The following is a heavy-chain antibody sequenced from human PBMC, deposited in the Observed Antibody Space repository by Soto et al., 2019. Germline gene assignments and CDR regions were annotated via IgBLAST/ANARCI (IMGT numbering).Heavy chain of an antibody. J-gene: IGHJ5*01. D-gene: IGHD6-19*01. V-gene: IGHV1-18*01. Sequence: ASVKVSCKTSGYIFSSYGISWVRQAPGQGLEWMGWISAYIGDTKYAQTLQGRVTMTTDTSTKTAYMELRSLRFDDTAVYYCARVAVAGTSPRPHGFDSWGQGTPVTVS. CDR1: GYIFSSYG. CDR2: ISAYIGDT. CDR3: ARVAVAGTSPRPHGFDS.